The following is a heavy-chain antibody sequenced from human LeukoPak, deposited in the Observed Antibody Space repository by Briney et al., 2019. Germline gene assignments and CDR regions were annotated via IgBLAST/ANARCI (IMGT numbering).Heavy chain of an antibody. J-gene: IGHJ4*02. CDR2: ISYDGSNK. Sequence: PGRSLRLSCAASGFTFSSYGMHWVRQAPGKGLEWVAVISYDGSNKYYADSVKGRFTISRDNSKNTLYLQMNSLRAEDTAVYYCARRGASDYWGQGTLVTVSS. CDR1: GFTFSSYG. CDR3: ARRGASDY. V-gene: IGHV3-30*19.